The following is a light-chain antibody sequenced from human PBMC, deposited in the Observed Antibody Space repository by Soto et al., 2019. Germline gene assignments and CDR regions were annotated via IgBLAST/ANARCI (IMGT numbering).Light chain of an antibody. J-gene: IGKJ1*01. CDR3: QQSNSLPPT. CDR1: QSISSN. V-gene: IGKV1-39*01. Sequence: DIQMTQSASSLSESVLDRVTITCLASQSISSNLNWYQQKPGKAPKLLIYTAASLQSGVPSRFSGSGSGTDFTLTIASLQLEDFATYYCQQSNSLPPTFGQGTKV. CDR2: TAA.